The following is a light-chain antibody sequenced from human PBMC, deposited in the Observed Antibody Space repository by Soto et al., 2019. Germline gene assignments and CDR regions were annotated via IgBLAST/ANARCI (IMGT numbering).Light chain of an antibody. CDR1: QSVSKY. J-gene: IGKJ5*01. CDR2: DTS. V-gene: IGKV3-11*01. CDR3: QQRNSWPIT. Sequence: EIVLTQSPATLSLSPGERATLSCRASQSVSKYLVWYQQKPGQAPRLLIFDTSNRATGIPVRFSGSGSGTDFTLSISSLEPEDFAVYYCQQRNSWPITFGQGTRLEIK.